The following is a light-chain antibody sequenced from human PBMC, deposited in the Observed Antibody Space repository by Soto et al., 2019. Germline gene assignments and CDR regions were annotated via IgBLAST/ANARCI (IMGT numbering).Light chain of an antibody. V-gene: IGKV1-39*01. CDR2: TTS. CDR3: QQTYSASRA. J-gene: IGKJ1*01. Sequence: DIQMTQSPSSLSASVGNRVTITCRTSQNINKYLNWYQQEPGKAPKLLIYTTSSLKSGVPTRFSGSGSGTEFTLTINNLQPEDLATYYCQQTYSASRAFGQGTKVDIK. CDR1: QNINKY.